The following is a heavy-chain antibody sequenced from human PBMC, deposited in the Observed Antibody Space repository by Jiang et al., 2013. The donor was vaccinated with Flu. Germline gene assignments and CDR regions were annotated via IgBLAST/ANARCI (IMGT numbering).Heavy chain of an antibody. D-gene: IGHD2-15*01. Sequence: KSRVTISVDTSKNQFSLKLSSVTAADTAVYYCATQGDCSGGSCHFDYWGQGTLVTVSS. J-gene: IGHJ4*02. CDR3: ATQGDCSGGSCHFDY. V-gene: IGHV4-39*01.